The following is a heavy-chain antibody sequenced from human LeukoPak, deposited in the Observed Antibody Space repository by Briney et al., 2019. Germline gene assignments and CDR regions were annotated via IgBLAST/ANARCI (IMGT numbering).Heavy chain of an antibody. Sequence: SETLSLTCTVSGGSISSYYWSWIRQPPGKGLEWIGYIYYSGSTNYNPSLKSRVTISVDTSKNQFSLKLSSVTAADTAVYYCARHKGSSWSLTSTYFDYWGQGTLVTVSS. CDR1: GGSISSYY. D-gene: IGHD6-13*01. V-gene: IGHV4-59*08. CDR3: ARHKGSSWSLTSTYFDY. J-gene: IGHJ4*02. CDR2: IYYSGST.